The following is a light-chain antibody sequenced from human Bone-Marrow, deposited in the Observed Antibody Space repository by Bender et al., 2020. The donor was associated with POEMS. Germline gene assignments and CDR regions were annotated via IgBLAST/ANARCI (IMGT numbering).Light chain of an antibody. Sequence: QSALTQPPSASGYPGQSVTISCTGTTSTIGSYNVVSWYQQSPGNVPKLIIYRVNKRPSGVSNSFSGSKSGNTASLTISGLQAEDEADYYCCSASVTGTLVLGGGTHLSVL. CDR2: RVN. J-gene: IGLJ3*02. CDR3: CSASVTGTLV. V-gene: IGLV2-23*02. CDR1: TSTIGSYNV.